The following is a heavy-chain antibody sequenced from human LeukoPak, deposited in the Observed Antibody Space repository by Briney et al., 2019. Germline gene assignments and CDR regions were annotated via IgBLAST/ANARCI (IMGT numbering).Heavy chain of an antibody. D-gene: IGHD2-2*01. J-gene: IGHJ2*01. CDR2: IYSSGST. CDR1: GGSISSYY. CDR3: ARGQYHLLYWYFDL. V-gene: IGHV4-4*07. Sequence: SETLSLTCTVPGGSISSYYWSWVRQPAGKGLEWIGRIYSSGSTNYNPSLKSRVTMSVDTSKNQFSLKLSSVTAADTAVYYCARGQYHLLYWYFDLWGRGTLVTVSS.